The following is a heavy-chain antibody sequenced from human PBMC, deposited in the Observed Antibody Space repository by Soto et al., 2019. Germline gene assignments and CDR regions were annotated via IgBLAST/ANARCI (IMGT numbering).Heavy chain of an antibody. CDR2: IYYSGST. Sequence: SETLSLTCTVSGGSISSSNYYWGWIRQPPGKGLEWIGSIYYSGSTSYNPSLKSPVTISVDTSKNQFSLKLTSVTAADTAAYYCVRDVRGPFDYWGQGTLVTVSS. CDR1: GGSISSSNYY. CDR3: VRDVRGPFDY. J-gene: IGHJ4*02. V-gene: IGHV4-39*07.